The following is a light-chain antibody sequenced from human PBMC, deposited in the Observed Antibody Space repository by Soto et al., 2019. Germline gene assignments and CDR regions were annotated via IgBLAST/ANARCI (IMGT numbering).Light chain of an antibody. Sequence: IQLTQSPSSLSASVRDRVRITCRASQSISSYLNWYQQKPGKAPKLLIYAASSLQGGVPSRFSGSGSGTEFTLTISSLQPEDFATYYCQQASSFPPTFGQATRPVI. CDR2: AAS. CDR3: QQASSFPPT. V-gene: IGKV1-39*01. J-gene: IGKJ5*01. CDR1: QSISSY.